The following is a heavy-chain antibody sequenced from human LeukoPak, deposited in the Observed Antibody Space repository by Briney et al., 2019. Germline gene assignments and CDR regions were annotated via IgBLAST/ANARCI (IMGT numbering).Heavy chain of an antibody. CDR1: GASISSSSYY. J-gene: IGHJ4*02. Sequence: SETLSLTCTVSGASISSSSYYWGWIRQPPGKGLEWIGSIYYSGSTYYNPSLKSRVTISVDTSKNQFSLKLSSVTAADTAVYYCASYLGDGFDYWGQGTLVTVSS. CDR3: ASYLGDGFDY. CDR2: IYYSGST. V-gene: IGHV4-39*01. D-gene: IGHD3-16*01.